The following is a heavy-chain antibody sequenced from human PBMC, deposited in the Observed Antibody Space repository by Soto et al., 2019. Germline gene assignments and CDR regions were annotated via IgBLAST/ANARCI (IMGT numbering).Heavy chain of an antibody. J-gene: IGHJ4*02. CDR2: ISYDGSNK. CDR1: GFTFSSYA. D-gene: IGHD6-13*01. V-gene: IGHV3-30-3*01. CDR3: ARDIGSSWHAPFDY. Sequence: LRLSCAASGFTFSSYAMHWVRQAPGKGLEWVAVISYDGSNKYYADSVKGRFTISRDNSKNTLYLQMNSLRAEDTAVYYCARDIGSSWHAPFDYWGQGTLVTVSS.